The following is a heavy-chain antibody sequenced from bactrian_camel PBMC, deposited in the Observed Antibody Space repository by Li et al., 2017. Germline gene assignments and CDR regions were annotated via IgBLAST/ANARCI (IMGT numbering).Heavy chain of an antibody. J-gene: IGHJ4*01. CDR3: AALFHSDYGPQLCVSPGGY. D-gene: IGHD4*01. CDR1: GITYSKYC. CDR2: IDSDLYT. V-gene: IGHV3S53*01. Sequence: VQLVESGGGMVPPGGSLRLSCVASGITYSKYCMGWFRQAPGKEREGVAAIDSDLYTSYADSVKGRFTISRDTDKLTFYLQMSNLKTEDTAMYYCAALFHSDYGPQLCVSPGGYWGQGTQVTVS.